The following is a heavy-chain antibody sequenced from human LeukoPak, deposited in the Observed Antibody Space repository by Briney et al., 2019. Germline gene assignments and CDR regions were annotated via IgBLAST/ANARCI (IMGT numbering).Heavy chain of an antibody. Sequence: PGGSLRLSCAASGFTFGSYSMNWVRQAPGKGLGWVSSISSSSSYIYYADSVKGRFTISRDNAKNSLYLQMNSLRAEDTAVYYCARDLAAAGVLGAFDIWGQGTMVTVSS. CDR1: GFTFGSYS. J-gene: IGHJ3*02. V-gene: IGHV3-21*01. CDR3: ARDLAAAGVLGAFDI. D-gene: IGHD6-13*01. CDR2: ISSSSSYI.